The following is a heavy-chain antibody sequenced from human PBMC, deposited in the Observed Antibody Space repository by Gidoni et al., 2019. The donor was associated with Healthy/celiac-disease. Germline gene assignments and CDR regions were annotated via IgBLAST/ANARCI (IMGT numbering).Heavy chain of an antibody. V-gene: IGHV3-30-3*01. Sequence: QVHLVESGGGLVQPGRSLRLSCAASGFIFSSYAMHWVRQAPGKGLEWVAVISYDGSNKYYAVSVKGRFTISRDNSKNTLYLQMSSLRAEDMAVYYCARDVPGVAAAGTGWFDPWGQGTLVTVSS. CDR1: GFIFSSYA. CDR3: ARDVPGVAAAGTGWFDP. CDR2: ISYDGSNK. J-gene: IGHJ5*02. D-gene: IGHD6-13*01.